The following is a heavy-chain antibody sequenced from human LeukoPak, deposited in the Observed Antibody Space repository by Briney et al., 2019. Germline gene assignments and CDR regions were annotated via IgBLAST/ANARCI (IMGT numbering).Heavy chain of an antibody. J-gene: IGHJ4*02. Sequence: ASVKVSCKASGYSFTGYYIHWVRQAPGQGLECMGWINLNSGDTNYAQKFQGRVTMTRDTSISTAYMELSRLRSDDTAIYYCARVSSFDWLYYFDYWGQGTLVTVSS. D-gene: IGHD3-9*01. CDR2: INLNSGDT. CDR1: GYSFTGYY. CDR3: ARVSSFDWLYYFDY. V-gene: IGHV1-2*02.